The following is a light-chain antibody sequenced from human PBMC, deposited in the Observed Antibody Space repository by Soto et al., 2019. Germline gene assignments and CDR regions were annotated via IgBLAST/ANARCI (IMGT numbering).Light chain of an antibody. CDR2: EAS. CDR3: QHYGRSPPSWT. Sequence: ESVLTQSPGTLSLSPGERATLSCRASQSVSSNYLAWYQQIPGQPPRLLISEASSRATGIPDRFSGSGSGTDFSLTISGLEPEDFAVYYCQHYGRSPPSWTFGQGTRVEI. CDR1: QSVSSNY. J-gene: IGKJ1*01. V-gene: IGKV3-20*01.